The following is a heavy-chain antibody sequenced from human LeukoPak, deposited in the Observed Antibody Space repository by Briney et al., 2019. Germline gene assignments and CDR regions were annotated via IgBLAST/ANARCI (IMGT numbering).Heavy chain of an antibody. CDR1: GYTSTSYG. V-gene: IGHV1-18*01. J-gene: IGHJ6*02. D-gene: IGHD2-15*01. CDR3: ARDSGSYYYYGMDV. Sequence: ASVKVSCKASGYTSTSYGISWVRQAPGQGLEWMGWISAYNGNTNYAQKLQGRVTMTTDTSTSTAYMELRSLRSDDTAVYYCARDSGSYYYYGMDVWGQGTTVTVSS. CDR2: ISAYNGNT.